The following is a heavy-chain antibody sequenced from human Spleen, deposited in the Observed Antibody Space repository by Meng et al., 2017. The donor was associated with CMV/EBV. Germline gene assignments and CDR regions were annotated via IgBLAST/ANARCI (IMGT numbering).Heavy chain of an antibody. CDR1: GFTFSNFE. CDR3: ATAPDLPFLEWKLES. J-gene: IGHJ4*02. D-gene: IGHD3-3*01. Sequence: GGSLRLSCAASGFTFSNFEMYWVRQAPGKGLEWVSYISSSGDTKYYADSVTGRFTGSRDNAKSTLYLQMNSLRAEDTAVYYCATAPDLPFLEWKLESWGQGTLVTVSS. CDR2: ISSSGDTK. V-gene: IGHV3-48*03.